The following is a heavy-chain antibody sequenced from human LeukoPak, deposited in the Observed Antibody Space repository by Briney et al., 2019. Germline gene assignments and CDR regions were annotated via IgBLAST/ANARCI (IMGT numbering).Heavy chain of an antibody. J-gene: IGHJ4*02. D-gene: IGHD2-21*02. CDR2: IVVGSGNT. CDR1: GFTFTSSA. Sequence: ASVKVSCKASGFTFTSSAMQWVRQARGQRLEWIGWIVVGSGNTNYAQKFQERVTITRDMSTSTAYMELSSLRSEDTAVYYCAAADCGGDCLFGYWGQGTLVTVSS. V-gene: IGHV1-58*02. CDR3: AAADCGGDCLFGY.